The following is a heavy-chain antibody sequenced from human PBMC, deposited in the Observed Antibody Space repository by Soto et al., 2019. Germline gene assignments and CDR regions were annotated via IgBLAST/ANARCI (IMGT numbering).Heavy chain of an antibody. V-gene: IGHV3-23*01. CDR3: ARSGFYYPAYYPDYYYVDV. D-gene: IGHD3-22*01. Sequence: GGSLRLSCAASGFNFNNFAFNWVRQAPGRGLECVSTVTVTGETTYYADSVRGRFTISRDNSRSTLFLQMNSLRAEDTAVYYCARSGFYYPAYYPDYYYVDVWGKGNTVTVSS. J-gene: IGHJ6*03. CDR2: VTVTGETT. CDR1: GFNFNNFA.